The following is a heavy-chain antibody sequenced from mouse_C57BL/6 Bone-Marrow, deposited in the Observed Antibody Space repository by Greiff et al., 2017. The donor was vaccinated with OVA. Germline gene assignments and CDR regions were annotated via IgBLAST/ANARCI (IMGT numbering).Heavy chain of an antibody. CDR3: ARLRRRTWFAY. D-gene: IGHD2-12*01. V-gene: IGHV1-81*01. Sequence: QVHVKQSGAELARPGASVKLSCKASGYTFTSYGISWVKQRTGQGLEWIGEIYPRSGNTYYNEKFKGKATLTADKSSSTAYMELRSLTSEDSAVYFCARLRRRTWFAYWGQGTLVTVSA. J-gene: IGHJ3*01. CDR2: IYPRSGNT. CDR1: GYTFTSYG.